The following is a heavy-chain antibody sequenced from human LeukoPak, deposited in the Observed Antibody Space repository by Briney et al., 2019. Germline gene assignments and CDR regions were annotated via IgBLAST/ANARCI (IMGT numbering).Heavy chain of an antibody. CDR1: GYSISSGYY. J-gene: IGHJ5*02. V-gene: IGHV4-38-2*01. Sequence: PSETLSLTCAVSGYSISSGYYWGWIRQPPGKGLEWIGSIYHSGSTYYNPSLKSRVTISVDMSTNQFSVKLNSVTAADTAVYYCARVWAGAAAGTVPDHWGQGTLVTVSS. CDR3: ARVWAGAAAGTVPDH. CDR2: IYHSGST. D-gene: IGHD6-13*01.